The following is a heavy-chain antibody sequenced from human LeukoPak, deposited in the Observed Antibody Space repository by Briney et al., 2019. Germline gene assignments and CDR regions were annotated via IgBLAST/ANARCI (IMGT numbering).Heavy chain of an antibody. D-gene: IGHD3-22*01. CDR3: ARDLGQYYDTSDNWFDP. CDR2: ISGSSSYI. V-gene: IGHV3-21*01. Sequence: GGSLRLSCAASGFTFSSYEMNWVRQAPGKGLEWVSSISGSSSYIYYADSVKGRFTISRDNAKNSLYLQMNSLRAEDTAVYYCARDLGQYYDTSDNWFDPWGQGTLVTVSS. J-gene: IGHJ5*02. CDR1: GFTFSSYE.